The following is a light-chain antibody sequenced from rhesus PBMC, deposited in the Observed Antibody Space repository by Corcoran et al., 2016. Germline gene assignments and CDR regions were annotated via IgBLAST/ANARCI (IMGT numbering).Light chain of an antibody. CDR1: ENDNKY. CDR2: KAF. Sequence: DIQMTQSPSSLVASVGDRVTITCRASENDNKYLNWYQQKPGKAPKLLSYKAFTLQSGVPSRFSGSGSGTDYTFTLSSLQPEDVAIYYCQHGYCTPLTFGGGTKVELK. CDR3: QHGYCTPLT. V-gene: IGKV1-74*01. J-gene: IGKJ4*01.